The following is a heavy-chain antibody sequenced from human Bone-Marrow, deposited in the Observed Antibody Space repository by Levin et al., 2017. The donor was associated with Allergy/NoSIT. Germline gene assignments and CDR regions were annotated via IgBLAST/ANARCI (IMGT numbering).Heavy chain of an antibody. Sequence: HPGGSLRLSCAASGFTFRNYGIHWVRQAPGKGLEWVAVISYNGSKLFYGDSVKGRFTISRDNSKNTLYLQMNSLRAEDTAVYYCVKDKAHCSGGTCYTVGLFDVWGQGTRVTVSS. D-gene: IGHD2-15*01. CDR3: VKDKAHCSGGTCYTVGLFDV. CDR1: GFTFRNYG. J-gene: IGHJ3*01. CDR2: ISYNGSKL. V-gene: IGHV3-30*18.